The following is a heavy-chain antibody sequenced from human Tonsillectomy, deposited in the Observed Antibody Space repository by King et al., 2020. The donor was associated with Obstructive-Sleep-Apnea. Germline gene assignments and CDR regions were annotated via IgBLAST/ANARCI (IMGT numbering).Heavy chain of an antibody. Sequence: VQLVESGGGLVQPGGSLRLSCAASGFTFSSYAMSWVRQAPGKGLEWVSAISGSGGSTYYADSVKGRFTISRDNSKNTLYLQMNSLRAEDTAVYYCARKRGYCSGGSCYSGYYFDYWGQGTLVTVSS. J-gene: IGHJ4*02. CDR1: GFTFSSYA. CDR2: ISGSGGST. D-gene: IGHD2-15*01. CDR3: ARKRGYCSGGSCYSGYYFDY. V-gene: IGHV3-23*04.